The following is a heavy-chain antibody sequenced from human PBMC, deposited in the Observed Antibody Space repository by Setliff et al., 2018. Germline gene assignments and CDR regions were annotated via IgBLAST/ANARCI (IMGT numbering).Heavy chain of an antibody. D-gene: IGHD4-17*01. V-gene: IGHV3-9*01. CDR3: AKGYGDYISFVDH. J-gene: IGHJ4*02. CDR2: INWSGGNI. Sequence: GGSLRLSCAVSGFTFDDYAMHWIRQPPGKGLEWVSGINWSGGNIGYADAVKGRFTISRDNANNFLYLQMNSLRLEDTALYYCAKGYGDYISFVDHWGQGTLVTVSS. CDR1: GFTFDDYA.